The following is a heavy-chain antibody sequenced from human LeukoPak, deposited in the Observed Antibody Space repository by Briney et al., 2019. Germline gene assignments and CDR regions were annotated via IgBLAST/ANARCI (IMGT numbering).Heavy chain of an antibody. V-gene: IGHV4-39*01. Sequence: SETLSLTCTVSGGSISSSSYYWGWIRQPPGKGLEWIGSIYYSGSTYYNPSLKSRVTISVDTSKNQFSLKLSSVTAADTAVYYCARQSTYYDFWSGYSAGRYFDYWGQGTLVTVSS. D-gene: IGHD3-3*01. J-gene: IGHJ4*02. CDR3: ARQSTYYDFWSGYSAGRYFDY. CDR2: IYYSGST. CDR1: GGSISSSSYY.